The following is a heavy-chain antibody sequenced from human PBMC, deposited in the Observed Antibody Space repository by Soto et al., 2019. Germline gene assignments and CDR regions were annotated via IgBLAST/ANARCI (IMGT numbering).Heavy chain of an antibody. CDR1: GYTFSSYA. Sequence: ASVKVSGKASGYTFSSYAMHWVRQAPGQRLEWMGWINAGYGNTKSSQKFQDRVTISRDTSASTAYMELTSLRSEDTAVYYCARDTGDGTFDFWGQGTLVTVSS. J-gene: IGHJ4*02. D-gene: IGHD7-27*01. V-gene: IGHV1-3*01. CDR3: ARDTGDGTFDF. CDR2: INAGYGNT.